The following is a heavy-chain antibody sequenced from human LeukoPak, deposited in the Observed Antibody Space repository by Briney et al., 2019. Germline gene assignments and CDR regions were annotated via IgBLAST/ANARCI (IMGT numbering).Heavy chain of an antibody. CDR3: ARSGGSGDYYYYMDV. CDR2: ISTSSSYI. Sequence: PGGSLRLSCAASGFTFSSYNMNWVRQAPGKGLEWVSSISTSSSYIYYADSVKGRFTISRDNAKNSLYLQMNSLRAEDTAVYYCARSGGSGDYYYYMDVWGKGTTVTISS. J-gene: IGHJ6*03. V-gene: IGHV3-21*01. CDR1: GFTFSSYN. D-gene: IGHD3-10*01.